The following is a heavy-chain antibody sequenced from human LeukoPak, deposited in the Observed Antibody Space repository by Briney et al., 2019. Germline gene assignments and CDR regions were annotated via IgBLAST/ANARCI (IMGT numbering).Heavy chain of an antibody. D-gene: IGHD3-22*01. CDR2: IRPGDSDT. Sequence: GESLKISCKGSGYSFISYWIGWLRQMPGKGLERMGIIRPGDSDTRYSPSFQGQVTMSVDKSSRTAYLQWRSLKASDTAMYYCARSAARFFHDSSGYFWAFDIWGQGTMLTVSS. CDR1: GYSFISYW. V-gene: IGHV5-51*01. CDR3: ARSAARFFHDSSGYFWAFDI. J-gene: IGHJ3*02.